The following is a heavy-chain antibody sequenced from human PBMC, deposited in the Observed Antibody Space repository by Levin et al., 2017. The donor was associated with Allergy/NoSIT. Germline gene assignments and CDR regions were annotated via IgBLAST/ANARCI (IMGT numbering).Heavy chain of an antibody. CDR3: AKAPSVNNAFDI. D-gene: IGHD4-17*01. CDR2: INDGGGRT. J-gene: IGHJ3*02. Sequence: AGGSLRLSCAASGFTLSTYAMGWVRQAPGKGLEWVSGINDGGGRTYYADSVKGRLTISRDNSKNTLYLQMNSLRAEDTAVYYCAKAPSVNNAFDIWGQGTMVTVSS. CDR1: GFTLSTYA. V-gene: IGHV3-23*01.